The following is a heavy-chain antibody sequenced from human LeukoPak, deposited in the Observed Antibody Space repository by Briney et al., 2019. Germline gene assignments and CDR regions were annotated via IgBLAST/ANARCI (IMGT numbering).Heavy chain of an antibody. CDR1: GFTFSSYG. Sequence: GGSLRLSCAASGFTFSSYGMHWVRQAPGKGLEWVAVISYDGSNKYYADSVKGRFTISRDTSTNTLYLQMNSLRAEDTAVYYCAKDALNIVVVPAAIPDYGMDVWGQGTTVTVSS. V-gene: IGHV3-30*18. D-gene: IGHD2-2*02. CDR3: AKDALNIVVVPAAIPDYGMDV. CDR2: ISYDGSNK. J-gene: IGHJ6*02.